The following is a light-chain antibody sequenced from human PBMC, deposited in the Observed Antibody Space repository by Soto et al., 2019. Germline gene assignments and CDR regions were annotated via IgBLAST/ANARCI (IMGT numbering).Light chain of an antibody. V-gene: IGKV3D-15*01. CDR2: GAS. CDR3: QQYNNWPPIP. Sequence: ETVRTQCPATLSVSPGERATLSCRASQSVSSKLAWYQQKPGQAPRLLIYGASTRATGIPARFSGSGSGTEFTLSISSLQSEDFAVYYCQQYNNWPPIPFGQGTRLEI. CDR1: QSVSSK. J-gene: IGKJ5*01.